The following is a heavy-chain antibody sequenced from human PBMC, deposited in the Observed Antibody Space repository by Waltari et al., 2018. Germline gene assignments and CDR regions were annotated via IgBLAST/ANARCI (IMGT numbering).Heavy chain of an antibody. V-gene: IGHV4-34*01. D-gene: IGHD3-3*01. J-gene: IGHJ4*02. CDR3: ARPRYDFWSGSPILY. CDR2: INHSGST. CDR1: GGSFSGYY. Sequence: QVQLQQWGAGLLKPSETLSLTCAVYGGSFSGYYWSWIRPPPGKGLEWIGEINHSGSTNYHPALKSRVTISVDTSKNQFSLKLSSVTAADTAGYYCARPRYDFWSGSPILYWGQGTLVTVSS.